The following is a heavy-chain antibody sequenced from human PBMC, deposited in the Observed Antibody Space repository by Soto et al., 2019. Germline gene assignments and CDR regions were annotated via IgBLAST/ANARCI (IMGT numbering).Heavy chain of an antibody. Sequence: SETLSLACTVSGGSISSYYWSWIRQPPGKGLEWIGYIYYSGSTNYNPSLKSRLTISVDTSKNQFSLKLSSVTAADTAVYYCSSGRIVLVPAAASYYYGMDVWGQGTTVTVSS. CDR2: IYYSGST. CDR3: SSGRIVLVPAAASYYYGMDV. V-gene: IGHV4-59*08. CDR1: GGSISSYY. D-gene: IGHD2-2*01. J-gene: IGHJ6*02.